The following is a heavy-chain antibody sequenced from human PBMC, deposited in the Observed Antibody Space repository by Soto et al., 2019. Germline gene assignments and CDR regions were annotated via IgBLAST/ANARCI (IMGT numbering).Heavy chain of an antibody. CDR1: GYTFSSYG. Sequence: QVQLVQSGAEVKKPGASVKVSCKASGYTFSSYGISWVRQAPGQGLEWMGWISAYNGNTKYAQKLQGRVTMTTDTSPSTAYMELTSLRSAATAVFSCATPEVGTTPDFPYWRQGPLVTLSS. V-gene: IGHV1-18*01. CDR2: ISAYNGNT. D-gene: IGHD1-26*01. CDR3: ATPEVGTTPDFPY. J-gene: IGHJ4*02.